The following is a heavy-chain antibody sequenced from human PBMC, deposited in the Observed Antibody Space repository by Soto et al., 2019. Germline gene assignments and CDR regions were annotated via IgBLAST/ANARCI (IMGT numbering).Heavy chain of an antibody. J-gene: IGHJ5*02. Sequence: QVQLVQSGAEVKKPGASVKVSCKASGYTFTTSAMHWVRQAPGQRLEWMGWINAATGNTKYSQKFQGRVTISRDTSATTAFRELSSLRSEDTAVYYCARDNNWADNWGQGTLVTVSS. CDR2: INAATGNT. CDR3: ARDNNWADN. CDR1: GYTFTTSA. V-gene: IGHV1-3*01.